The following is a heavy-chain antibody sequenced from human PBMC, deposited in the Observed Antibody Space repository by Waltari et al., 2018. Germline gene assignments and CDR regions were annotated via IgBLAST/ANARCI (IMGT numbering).Heavy chain of an antibody. CDR2: IHHSGNT. D-gene: IGHD3-22*01. Sequence: QVQLQESGPGLVKPSETLSLTCAVSGYSISSGYYWGWVRQPPGKGLEWIGSIHHSGNTYHNPSLKSRVTISVDTSKNQFSLKLSSVTAADTAMYFCVGDYEGVINYLDFWGQGTLVSVSS. CDR1: GYSISSGYY. V-gene: IGHV4-38-2*02. J-gene: IGHJ4*02. CDR3: VGDYEGVINYLDF.